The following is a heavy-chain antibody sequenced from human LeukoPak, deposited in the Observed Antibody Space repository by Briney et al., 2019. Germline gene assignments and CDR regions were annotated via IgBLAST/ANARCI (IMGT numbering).Heavy chain of an antibody. CDR3: VRVGGASSILSAFDI. Sequence: PSETLSLTCAVYGGSFSGYYWSWIRQPPGKGLEWIGEINHSGSTNYNPSLKSRVTISLDTSKNQVSLKLTSVTAADTAVYYCVRVGGASSILSAFDIWGQGAMVTVSS. CDR2: INHSGST. J-gene: IGHJ3*02. CDR1: GGSFSGYY. D-gene: IGHD6-6*01. V-gene: IGHV4-34*01.